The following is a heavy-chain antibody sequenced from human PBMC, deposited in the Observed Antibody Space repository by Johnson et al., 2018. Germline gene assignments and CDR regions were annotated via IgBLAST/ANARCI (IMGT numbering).Heavy chain of an antibody. CDR2: IYYSGSA. J-gene: IGHJ3*02. Sequence: QVQLQESGPGLVKPSETLSLTCIVSGDSMNNYYWTWLRQSPGKGLEWIGYIYYSGSATYNPSLKSRIIISVDTSQNQFSLTLGSVTAAGTAIYYCARIIRGTAGRAFDIWGQGTMVTVAS. V-gene: IGHV4-59*01. D-gene: IGHD1-26*01. CDR1: GDSMNNYY. CDR3: ARIIRGTAGRAFDI.